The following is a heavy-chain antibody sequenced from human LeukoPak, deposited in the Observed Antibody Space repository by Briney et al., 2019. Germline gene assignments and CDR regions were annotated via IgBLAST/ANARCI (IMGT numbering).Heavy chain of an antibody. Sequence: SETLSPTCTVSGGSISSYYWSWIRQPPGKGLEWIGYIYDSGSTNYNPSLKSRVTISVDTSKNQFSLKLSSVTAADTAVYYCARVPMITMVRGVIFDYWGQGTLVTVSS. CDR2: IYDSGST. CDR3: ARVPMITMVRGVIFDY. J-gene: IGHJ4*02. V-gene: IGHV4-59*01. D-gene: IGHD3-10*01. CDR1: GGSISSYY.